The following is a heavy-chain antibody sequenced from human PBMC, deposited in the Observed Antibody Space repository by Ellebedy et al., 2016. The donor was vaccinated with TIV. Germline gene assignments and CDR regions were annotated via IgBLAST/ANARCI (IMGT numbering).Heavy chain of an antibody. D-gene: IGHD1-1*01. CDR2: IRNGGDTT. Sequence: GESLKISCAASGFTFSDYSMNWVRQAPGKGLEWVSVIRNGGDTTYADPVKGRFTISTDNSKNTLYLQMNNLRADDTAIYYCAKLGGVLSWNADYWGLGTLVTVSS. CDR1: GFTFSDYS. J-gene: IGHJ4*02. CDR3: AKLGGVLSWNADY. V-gene: IGHV3-23*01.